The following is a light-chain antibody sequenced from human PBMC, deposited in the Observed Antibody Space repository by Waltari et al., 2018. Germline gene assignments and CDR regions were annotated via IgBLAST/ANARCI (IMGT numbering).Light chain of an antibody. CDR2: AAS. CDR3: QQLNSYPLT. CDR1: QGISRY. V-gene: IGKV1-9*01. Sequence: IQLTHSPSSLSASVGDRVTITCRASQGISRYLAWYQQKPGNAPKLLIYAASTLQSGVPSRFSGSGSGTDFTLTISSLQPEDFATYYCQQLNSYPLTFGGGTKVEIK. J-gene: IGKJ4*01.